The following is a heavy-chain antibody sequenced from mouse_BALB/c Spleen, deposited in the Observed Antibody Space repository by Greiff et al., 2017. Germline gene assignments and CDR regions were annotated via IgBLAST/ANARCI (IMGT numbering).Heavy chain of an antibody. D-gene: IGHD4-1*01. J-gene: IGHJ2*01. CDR1: GYSITSDYA. CDR2: ISYSGST. Sequence: VQLKESGPGLVKPSQSLSLTCTVTGYSITSDYAWNWIRQFPGNKLEWMGYISYSGSTSYNPSLKSRISITRDTSKNQFFLQLNSVTTEDTATYYCAREGDWGPFDYWGQGTTLTVSS. V-gene: IGHV3-2*02. CDR3: AREGDWGPFDY.